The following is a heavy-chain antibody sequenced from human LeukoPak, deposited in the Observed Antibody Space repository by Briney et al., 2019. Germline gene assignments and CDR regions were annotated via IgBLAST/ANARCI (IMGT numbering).Heavy chain of an antibody. CDR2: MNPNSGNT. V-gene: IGHV1-8*01. J-gene: IGHJ6*02. CDR1: GYTFTSYD. CDR3: ARGRTVTYYYYGVDV. Sequence: ASVKVSCKASGYTFTSYDINWVRQATGQGLEWMGWMNPNSGNTGYAQKFQGRVTMTRNTSISTAYMELSSLRSEDTAVYYCARGRTVTYYYYGVDVWGQGTTVTVSS. D-gene: IGHD4-17*01.